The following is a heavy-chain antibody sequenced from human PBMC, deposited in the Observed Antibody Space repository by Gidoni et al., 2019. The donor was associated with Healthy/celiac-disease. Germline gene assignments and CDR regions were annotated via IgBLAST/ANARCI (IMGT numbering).Heavy chain of an antibody. J-gene: IGHJ5*02. Sequence: QITLKESGPTLVKPTQTLTLTCTFSGFSLSTSGVGVGWIRQPPGKALEWLALIYWDDDKRYSPSLKSRLTITKDTSKNQVVLTMTNMDPVDTATYYCAHSRPEEFGNLNWFDPWGQGTLVTVSS. CDR3: AHSRPEEFGNLNWFDP. V-gene: IGHV2-5*02. D-gene: IGHD3-16*01. CDR1: GFSLSTSGVG. CDR2: IYWDDDK.